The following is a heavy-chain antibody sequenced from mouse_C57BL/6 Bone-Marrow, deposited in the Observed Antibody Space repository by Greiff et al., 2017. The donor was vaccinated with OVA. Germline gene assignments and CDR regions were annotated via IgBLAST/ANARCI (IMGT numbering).Heavy chain of an antibody. CDR3: ATELYDVYDGTCFDF. D-gene: IGHD2-2*01. CDR1: GYTFTDYY. CDR2: IYPGSGNT. J-gene: IGHJ2*01. V-gene: IGHV1-76*01. Sequence: QVHVKQSGAELVRPGASVKLSCKASGYTFTDYYINWVKQRPGQGLEWIARIYPGSGNTYYNEKFKGKATLTAAKSSSTAYMQLSSLTSEDSAVFICATELYDVYDGTCFDFWGQGTTLTVSS.